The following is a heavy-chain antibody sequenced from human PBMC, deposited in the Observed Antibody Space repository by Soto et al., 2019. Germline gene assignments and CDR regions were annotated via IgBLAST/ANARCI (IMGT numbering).Heavy chain of an antibody. CDR1: GCPPSPAGYS. CDR2: IYNSGTF. D-gene: IGHD3-10*01. V-gene: IGHV4-30-2*01. J-gene: IGHJ5*02. Sequence: ASEAPSLNLAVSGCPPSPAGYSLCRILQPPRGGLEWIGYIYNSGTFVKHPSLKTRLTMSLDRSNNQFSLTLNSVTAADTAVYYCARAQFYSGSGNYNNLMFDPWGQGTQVTVSS. CDR3: ARAQFYSGSGNYNNLMFDP.